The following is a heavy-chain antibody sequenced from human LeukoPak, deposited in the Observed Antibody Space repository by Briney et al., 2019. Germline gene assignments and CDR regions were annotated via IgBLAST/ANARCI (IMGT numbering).Heavy chain of an antibody. CDR1: GYTFTNYY. V-gene: IGHV1-2*02. CDR2: INPNRGDT. D-gene: IGHD4-17*01. CDR3: TRDLLGFATTPLSD. J-gene: IGHJ4*02. Sequence: ASVTVLCKASGYTFTNYYMHWVRQAPGHGLEWMGWINPNRGDTNYAQKFQGRVTMTRDTSISTAFMELTRLTSDDTAVYYCTRDLLGFATTPLSDWGRGSLVSVSS.